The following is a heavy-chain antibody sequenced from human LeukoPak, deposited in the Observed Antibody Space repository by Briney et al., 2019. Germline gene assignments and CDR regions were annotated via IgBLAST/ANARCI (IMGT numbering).Heavy chain of an antibody. Sequence: ASVKVSCKASGYTFTTFGFTWVRQAPGQGLEWLGWISTYNSNINYAQNFQDRLTLTTDTSTNTAYVELSSLRFDDTAIYYCTRGRLPADAFDVWGQGTLVTVSS. CDR1: GYTFTTFG. V-gene: IGHV1-18*01. D-gene: IGHD2-2*01. J-gene: IGHJ3*01. CDR3: TRGRLPADAFDV. CDR2: ISTYNSNI.